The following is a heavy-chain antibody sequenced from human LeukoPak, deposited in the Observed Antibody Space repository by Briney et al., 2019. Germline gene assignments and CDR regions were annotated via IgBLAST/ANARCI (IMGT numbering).Heavy chain of an antibody. CDR2: ISAYNGNT. J-gene: IGHJ6*02. CDR1: GYTFTIYG. CDR3: ASMGTTGYYYYGMDV. Sequence: ASVKVSCKASGYTFTIYGISWVRQAPGQGLEWMGWISAYNGNTNYAQKLQGRVTMTTDTSTSTAYMELRSLRSDDTAVYYCASMGTTGYYYYGMDVWGQGTTVTVSS. V-gene: IGHV1-18*01. D-gene: IGHD4-17*01.